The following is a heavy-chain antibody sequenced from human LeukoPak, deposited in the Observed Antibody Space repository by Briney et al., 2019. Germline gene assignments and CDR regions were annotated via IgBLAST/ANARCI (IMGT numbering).Heavy chain of an antibody. D-gene: IGHD6-13*01. Sequence: GGSLRPSCAASGFTFDDYAMHWVRHAPGKGLEWVSGISWNSGSIGYADSVKGRFTISRDNAKNSLYLQMNSLRAEDTAVYYCARRRRASSSWMFDPWGQGTLVTVSS. V-gene: IGHV3-9*01. J-gene: IGHJ5*02. CDR1: GFTFDDYA. CDR2: ISWNSGSI. CDR3: ARRRRASSSWMFDP.